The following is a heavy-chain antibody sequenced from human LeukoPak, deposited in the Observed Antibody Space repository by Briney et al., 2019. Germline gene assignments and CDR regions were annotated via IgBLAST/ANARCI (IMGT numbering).Heavy chain of an antibody. D-gene: IGHD1-26*01. V-gene: IGHV3-23*01. J-gene: IGHJ4*02. CDR2: ISGSGSST. Sequence: GGSLRLSCAASGFTFSNYILTWVRQAPGKGLEWVSGISGSGSSTYYADSVKGRFTISRDNSKNTLYLQMNSLRAEDTAVYYCAKDVSRIVGAMGDWGQGTLVTVSS. CDR3: AKDVSRIVGAMGD. CDR1: GFTFSNYI.